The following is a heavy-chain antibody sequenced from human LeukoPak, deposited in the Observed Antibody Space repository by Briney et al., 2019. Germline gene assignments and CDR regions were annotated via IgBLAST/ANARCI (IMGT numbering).Heavy chain of an antibody. D-gene: IGHD2-21*02. Sequence: ASVKVSCKASGYTFTGYYMHWVRQAPGQGLEWMGWINPNSGGTNYAQKFQGRVTMTRDTSTSTVYMELSSLRSEDTAVYYCARGNVRYCGGDCSWFDPWGQGTLVTVSS. V-gene: IGHV1-2*02. CDR1: GYTFTGYY. CDR2: INPNSGGT. CDR3: ARGNVRYCGGDCSWFDP. J-gene: IGHJ5*02.